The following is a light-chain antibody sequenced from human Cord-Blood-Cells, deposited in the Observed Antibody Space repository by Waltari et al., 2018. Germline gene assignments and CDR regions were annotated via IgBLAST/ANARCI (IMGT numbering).Light chain of an antibody. Sequence: EIVMTQSPATLSVSPGERATLSCRANQSVSSNLAWYQQKPGQAPRLLIYGASTRATGSPASVSVSGSVTEFTLTISSLQSEDFAVYYLQQYNNWPGTFVQGTKVEIK. J-gene: IGKJ1*01. CDR2: GAS. V-gene: IGKV3-15*01. CDR3: QQYNNWPGT. CDR1: QSVSSN.